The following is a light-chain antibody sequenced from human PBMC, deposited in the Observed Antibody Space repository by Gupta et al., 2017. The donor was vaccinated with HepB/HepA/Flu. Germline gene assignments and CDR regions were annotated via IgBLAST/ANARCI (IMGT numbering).Light chain of an antibody. CDR3: QQEDSLPFT. CDR2: GAP. CDR1: QEISSS. Sequence: DTHMNQSPSSVSASVGDRLTITCRASQEISSSLAWYQQNPGQAPKLLIYGAPTLQNGVPSTFSGSGSGTDFTLTISRRNPEDFATSSCQQEDSLPFTFGQGTKVEI. V-gene: IGKV1D-12*01. J-gene: IGKJ2*01.